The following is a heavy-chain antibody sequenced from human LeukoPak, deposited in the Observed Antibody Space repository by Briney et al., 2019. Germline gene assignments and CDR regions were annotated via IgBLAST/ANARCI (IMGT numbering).Heavy chain of an antibody. V-gene: IGHV3-23*01. CDR2: ISGSGNRT. CDR1: GFTFSSYA. CDR3: ARDLSAAFDF. D-gene: IGHD6-19*01. J-gene: IGHJ4*02. Sequence: PGGSLRLSCAASGFTFSSYAMSWVRQAPGKGLEWVSSISGSGNRTYYADSVKGRFSISRDDSKNTLFLDMSNLRVEDTALYYCARDLSAAFDFWGQGVLVTVSS.